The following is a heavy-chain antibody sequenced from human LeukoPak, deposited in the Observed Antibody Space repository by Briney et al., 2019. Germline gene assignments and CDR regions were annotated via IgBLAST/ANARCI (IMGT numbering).Heavy chain of an antibody. CDR2: IYHSGST. D-gene: IGHD3-10*01. J-gene: IGHJ4*02. Sequence: SETLSLTCAVSGGSISSGGYSWSWIRQPPGKGLEWIGYIYHSGSTYYNPSLKSRVTISVDRSKNQFSLKLSSVTAADTAVYYCARARRYGSGSYYRYFGYWGQGTLVTVSS. CDR1: GGSISSGGYS. V-gene: IGHV4-30-2*01. CDR3: ARARRYGSGSYYRYFGY.